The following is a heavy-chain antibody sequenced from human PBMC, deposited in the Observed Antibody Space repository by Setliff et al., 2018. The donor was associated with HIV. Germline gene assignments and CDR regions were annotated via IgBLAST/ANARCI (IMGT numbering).Heavy chain of an antibody. CDR1: GGSISSYY. CDR2: IFYSGST. CDR3: ARVRQVSDYGDYDYYFDY. V-gene: IGHV4-59*08. D-gene: IGHD4-17*01. Sequence: SETLSLTCTVSGGSISSYYWSWIRQPPGEGLEWIGYIFYSGSTNYNPSLKSRVTISVDTSKNQFSLKLSSVTAADTAVCYCARVRQVSDYGDYDYYFDYWGQGALVTVS. J-gene: IGHJ4*02.